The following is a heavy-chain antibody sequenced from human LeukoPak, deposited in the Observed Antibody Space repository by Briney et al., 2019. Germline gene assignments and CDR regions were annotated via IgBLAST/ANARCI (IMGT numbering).Heavy chain of an antibody. Sequence: SGTLSLTCTVSGGSISRYYRSWVRQPAGKGLEWIGRIYTSGSNNYNPSLKSRVTMSVDTSKNQFSLKLSSVTAADTAVYYCARAPYGSCTSCYVDYWGQGTLVTVSS. D-gene: IGHD2-2*01. CDR3: ARAPYGSCTSCYVDY. CDR2: IYTSGSN. J-gene: IGHJ4*02. V-gene: IGHV4-4*07. CDR1: GGSISRYY.